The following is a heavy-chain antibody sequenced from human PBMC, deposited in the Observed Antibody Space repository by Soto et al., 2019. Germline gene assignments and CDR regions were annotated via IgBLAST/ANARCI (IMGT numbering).Heavy chain of an antibody. D-gene: IGHD2-21*01. J-gene: IGHJ4*02. CDR2: IYDSGNT. Sequence: PSETLSLTCPVSGGSIRSGFYYWSWIRQPPGKGLEWIGHIYDSGNTYNNPSLKSRLTISVDTSKNHFSLNLNSVTAADTAVYYCASGLSGDKVDQWGQGTLVTVSS. CDR3: ASGLSGDKVDQ. CDR1: GGSIRSGFYY. V-gene: IGHV4-30-4*01.